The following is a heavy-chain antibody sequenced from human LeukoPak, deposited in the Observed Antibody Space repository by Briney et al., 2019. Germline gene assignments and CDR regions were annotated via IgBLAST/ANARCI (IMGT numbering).Heavy chain of an antibody. CDR2: INGPGNST. V-gene: IGHV3-23*01. CDR3: ARGYYFFDY. J-gene: IGHJ4*02. D-gene: IGHD3-10*01. CDR1: EFTFNAYG. Sequence: GGSLRLSCATSEFTFNAYGMSWVRQAPGKGLEWVSAINGPGNSTYYADSVRGRFTISRDNAKNSLYLQMNSLRAEDTAVYYCARGYYFFDYWGQGTLVTVSS.